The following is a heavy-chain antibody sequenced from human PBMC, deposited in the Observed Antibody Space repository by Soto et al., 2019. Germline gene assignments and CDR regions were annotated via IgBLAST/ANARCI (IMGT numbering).Heavy chain of an antibody. CDR1: GFTFSSYA. CDR3: ARDRVVPAAIRVGYYYYYGMDV. CDR2: ISYDGSNK. Sequence: LRLSCAASGFTFSSYAMHWVRQAPGKGLEWVAVISYDGSNKYYADSVKGRFTISRDNSKNTLYLQMNSLRAEDTAVYYCARDRVVPAAIRVGYYYYYGMDVWGQGTTVTVSS. D-gene: IGHD2-2*02. V-gene: IGHV3-30-3*01. J-gene: IGHJ6*02.